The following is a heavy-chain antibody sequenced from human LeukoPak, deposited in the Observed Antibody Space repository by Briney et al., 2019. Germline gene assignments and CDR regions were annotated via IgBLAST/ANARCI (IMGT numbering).Heavy chain of an antibody. D-gene: IGHD3-10*01. CDR3: AKTGRSYFDY. Sequence: PGGSLRLSCAASGFTFSSYGMHWVRQAPGKGLKWVAVISYDGSNKYYADSVKGRFTISRDNSKNTLYLQMNSLRAEDTAVYYCAKTGRSYFDYWGQGTLVTVSS. V-gene: IGHV3-30*18. J-gene: IGHJ4*02. CDR1: GFTFSSYG. CDR2: ISYDGSNK.